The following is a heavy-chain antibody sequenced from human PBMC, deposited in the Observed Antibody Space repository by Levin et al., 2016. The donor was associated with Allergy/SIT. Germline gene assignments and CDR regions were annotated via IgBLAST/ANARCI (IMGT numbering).Heavy chain of an antibody. D-gene: IGHD3-22*01. Sequence: WVRQAPGQGLEWMGRIIPILGIANYAQKFQGRVTITADKSTSTAYMELSSLRSEDTAVYYCARWGDYDLASGAFDIWGQGTMVTVSS. V-gene: IGHV1-69*02. J-gene: IGHJ3*02. CDR3: ARWGDYDLASGAFDI. CDR2: IIPILGIA.